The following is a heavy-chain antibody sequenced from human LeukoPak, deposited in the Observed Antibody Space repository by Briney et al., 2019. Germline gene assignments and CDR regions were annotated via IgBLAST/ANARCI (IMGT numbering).Heavy chain of an antibody. Sequence: GGSLRLSCAASGFTFSSYEMNWVRQAPGKGLEGVSYISSSGSTIYYADSVKGRFTISRDNAKNSPYLQMNSLRAEDTAVYYCARGSGYCSSSSCKRSIYYYGMDVWGQGTTVTVSS. V-gene: IGHV3-48*03. J-gene: IGHJ6*02. CDR3: ARGSGYCSSSSCKRSIYYYGMDV. CDR1: GFTFSSYE. D-gene: IGHD2-2*01. CDR2: ISSSGSTI.